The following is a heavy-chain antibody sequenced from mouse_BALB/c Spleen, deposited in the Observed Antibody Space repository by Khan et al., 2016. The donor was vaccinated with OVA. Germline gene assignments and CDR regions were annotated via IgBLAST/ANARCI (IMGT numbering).Heavy chain of an antibody. Sequence: QVQLKESGPGLVAPSQSLSITCTVSGFSLTGYGVNWVRQPPGKGLEWLGMIWGDGSTDYNSALKSRLSISKDNSKSPVFLKMNSLHTDDTARYYCARKIYYDYANYYAMDYWGQGTLVTVAP. CDR3: ARKIYYDYANYYAMDY. CDR2: IWGDGST. CDR1: GFSLTGYG. J-gene: IGHJ4*01. V-gene: IGHV2-6-7*01. D-gene: IGHD2-4*01.